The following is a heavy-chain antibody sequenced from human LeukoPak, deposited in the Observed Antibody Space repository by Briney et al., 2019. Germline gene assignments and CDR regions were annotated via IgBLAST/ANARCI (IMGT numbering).Heavy chain of an antibody. CDR3: ARDDRYSAFDY. D-gene: IGHD5-18*01. V-gene: IGHV3-74*01. Sequence: GGSLRLSCAASGFTFSSYWMQWVRQAPGKGLVWVSRINSDGSSTSYADSVKGRFTISRDNAKNTLYLQMNSLRAEDTAVYYCARDDRYSAFDYWGQGTLVTVSS. CDR1: GFTFSSYW. CDR2: INSDGSST. J-gene: IGHJ4*02.